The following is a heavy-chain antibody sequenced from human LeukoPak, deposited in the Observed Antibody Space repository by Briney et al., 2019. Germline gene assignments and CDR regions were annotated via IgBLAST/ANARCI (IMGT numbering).Heavy chain of an antibody. V-gene: IGHV3-21*01. CDR3: ARDASYYYGSGSYLDY. CDR1: GFTFSSYS. D-gene: IGHD3-10*01. Sequence: PGGSLRLSCAASGFTFSSYSMNWVRQAPGKGLEWVSSISSSSSYIYYADSVKGRFTISRDNAKNSLYLQMNSLRAEDTAVYYCARDASYYYGSGSYLDYWGQGTLVTVSS. J-gene: IGHJ4*02. CDR2: ISSSSSYI.